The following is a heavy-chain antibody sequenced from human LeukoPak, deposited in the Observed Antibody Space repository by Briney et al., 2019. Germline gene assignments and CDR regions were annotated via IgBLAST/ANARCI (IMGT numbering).Heavy chain of an antibody. Sequence: GGSLRLSCAASGFTFDDYTMHWVRQAPGKGLEWVSGISWNSGSIGYADSVKGRFTISRDNAKNSLYLQMNSLRAEDTALYYCAKDYYDSSGYSPFFDYWGQGTLVTVSS. D-gene: IGHD3-22*01. J-gene: IGHJ4*02. CDR3: AKDYYDSSGYSPFFDY. CDR2: ISWNSGSI. CDR1: GFTFDDYT. V-gene: IGHV3-9*01.